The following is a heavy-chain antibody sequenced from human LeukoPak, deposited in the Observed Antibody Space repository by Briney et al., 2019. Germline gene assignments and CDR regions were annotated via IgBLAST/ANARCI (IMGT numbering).Heavy chain of an antibody. Sequence: PEGSLRLSCAASGFTFSSYAMSWVRQAPGKGLEWVSAISGSGGSTYYADSVKGRFTISRDNSKNTLYLQMNSLRAEDTAVYYCAKFMSGSSWYYFDYWGQGTLVTVSS. CDR2: ISGSGGST. V-gene: IGHV3-23*01. J-gene: IGHJ4*02. CDR1: GFTFSSYA. CDR3: AKFMSGSSWYYFDY. D-gene: IGHD6-13*01.